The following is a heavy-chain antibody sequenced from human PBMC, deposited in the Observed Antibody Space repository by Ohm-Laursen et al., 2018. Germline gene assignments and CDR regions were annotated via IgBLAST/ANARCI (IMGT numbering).Heavy chain of an antibody. Sequence: SLRLSCTASGFTFNNYGMHWVRQAPGKGLEWMAVIWYDGSNKYHADSVKGRFTISRDNSKNTLYLQMNSLRAEDTAVYYCARVQVGATSLDYWGQGTLVTVSS. D-gene: IGHD1-26*01. CDR2: IWYDGSNK. CDR3: ARVQVGATSLDY. V-gene: IGHV3-33*01. CDR1: GFTFNNYG. J-gene: IGHJ4*02.